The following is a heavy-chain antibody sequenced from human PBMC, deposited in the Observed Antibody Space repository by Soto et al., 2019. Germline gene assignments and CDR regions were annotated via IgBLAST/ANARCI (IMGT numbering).Heavy chain of an antibody. Sequence: ASVKVSCKASGYTFTGYYMHWVRQAPGQGLEWMGWINPNGGGTNYAQKFLGRVTMTRDTSTSTIYMELSRLRSEDTAVYYCARGGDVVLVTAPLDYWGQGTLVTVSS. V-gene: IGHV1-2*02. J-gene: IGHJ4*01. CDR3: ARGGDVVLVTAPLDY. CDR2: INPNGGGT. CDR1: GYTFTGYY. D-gene: IGHD2-21*02.